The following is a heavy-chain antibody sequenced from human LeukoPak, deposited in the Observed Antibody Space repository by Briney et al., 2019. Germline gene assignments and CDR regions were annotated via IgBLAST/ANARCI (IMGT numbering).Heavy chain of an antibody. V-gene: IGHV4-34*01. CDR2: INHSGST. J-gene: IGHJ2*01. CDR1: GGSFSGYY. D-gene: IGHD5/OR15-5a*01. CDR3: ARPFYAYWYFDL. Sequence: SETLSLTCAVYGGSFSGYYWSWIRQPPGKGLEWIGEINHSGSTNYNPSLKSRVTISVDTSKNQFSLKLSSVTAADTAVYYCARPFYAYWYFDLWGRGTLVTVSS.